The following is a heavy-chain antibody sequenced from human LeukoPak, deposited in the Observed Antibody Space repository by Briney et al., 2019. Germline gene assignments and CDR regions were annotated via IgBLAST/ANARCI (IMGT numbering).Heavy chain of an antibody. J-gene: IGHJ4*02. CDR3: ARRVHCSGGSCYLDN. V-gene: IGHV4-59*08. CDR2: IYYSGST. CDR1: GGSISSYY. D-gene: IGHD2-15*01. Sequence: SETLSLTCTVSGGSISSYYWSWIRQPPGKGPEWIGYIYYSGSTNYNPSLKSRVTISVDTSKNQFSLKLSSVTAADTAVYYCARRVHCSGGSCYLDNWGQGTLVTVSS.